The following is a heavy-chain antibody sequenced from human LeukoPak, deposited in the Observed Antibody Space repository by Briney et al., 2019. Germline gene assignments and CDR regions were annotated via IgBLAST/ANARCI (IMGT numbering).Heavy chain of an antibody. D-gene: IGHD2-15*01. Sequence: GGSLRLSCAASGFTFRTYAMHWVRQAPGKGLEWVAVIPYDGSNKYYGDSVKGRFTISRDNPKNTLYLQMNSLRAEDTAVYYCARDAGVAASIDYWGQGTLVTVSS. CDR3: ARDAGVAASIDY. J-gene: IGHJ4*02. CDR1: GFTFRTYA. CDR2: IPYDGSNK. V-gene: IGHV3-30-3*01.